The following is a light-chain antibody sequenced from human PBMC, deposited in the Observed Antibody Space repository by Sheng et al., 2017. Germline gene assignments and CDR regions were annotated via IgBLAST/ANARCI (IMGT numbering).Light chain of an antibody. J-gene: IGKJ3*01. CDR3: QQYASSPIT. CDR1: QVISNS. V-gene: IGKV1-NL1*01. Sequence: DIQMTQSPSSLSASVGDRVTITCRASQVISNSLAWYQQKPGKAPKLLVYGASRLETGVPSRFSGSGSGTEYTLTLSSLQSEDFAVYYCQQYASSPITFGPGTKVDFK. CDR2: GAS.